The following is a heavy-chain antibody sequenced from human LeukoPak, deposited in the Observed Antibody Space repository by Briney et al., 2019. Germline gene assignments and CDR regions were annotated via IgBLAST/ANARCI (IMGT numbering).Heavy chain of an antibody. CDR2: INPNSGGT. CDR1: GYTFTGYY. CDR3: ARSDEVCSGGSCFYYLDY. D-gene: IGHD2-15*01. Sequence: ASMKVSCKASGYTFTGYYMHWVRQAPGQGLEWMGWINPNSGGTNYAQKFQGRVTMTRDASISTAYMELSRLRSDDTAVYYCARSDEVCSGGSCFYYLDYWGQGTLVTVSS. J-gene: IGHJ4*02. V-gene: IGHV1-2*02.